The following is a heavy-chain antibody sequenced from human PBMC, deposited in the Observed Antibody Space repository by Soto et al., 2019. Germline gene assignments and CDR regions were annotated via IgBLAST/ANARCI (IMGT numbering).Heavy chain of an antibody. CDR3: ASDSSSSSTRNFDY. V-gene: IGHV3-30-3*01. Sequence: QVQLVESGGGVVQPGRSLRLSCAASGFTFSSYAMHWVRQAPGKGLEWVAVISYDGSNKYYADSVKGRFTISRDNSKNTLYLQMNSLRAEDTAVYYCASDSSSSSTRNFDYWGQGTLVTVSS. J-gene: IGHJ4*02. D-gene: IGHD6-6*01. CDR2: ISYDGSNK. CDR1: GFTFSSYA.